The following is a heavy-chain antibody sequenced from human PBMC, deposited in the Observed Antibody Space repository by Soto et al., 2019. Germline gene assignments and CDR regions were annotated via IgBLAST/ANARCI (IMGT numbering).Heavy chain of an antibody. Sequence: QVQLVESGGGVVQPGRSLRLSCAASGFTFSSYGMHWVRQAPGKGLEWVAVISYDGSNKYYADSVKGRFTISRDNSKNTLYLQMNSLRAEDTAVYYCARGIVGATRNFDYWGQGTLVTVSS. D-gene: IGHD1-26*01. V-gene: IGHV3-30*03. CDR1: GFTFSSYG. CDR2: ISYDGSNK. CDR3: ARGIVGATRNFDY. J-gene: IGHJ4*02.